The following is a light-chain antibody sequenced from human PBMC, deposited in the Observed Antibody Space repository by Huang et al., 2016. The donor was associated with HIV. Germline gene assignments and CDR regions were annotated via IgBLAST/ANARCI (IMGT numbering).Light chain of an antibody. CDR3: QQRSIWPPFT. V-gene: IGKV3-11*01. J-gene: IGKJ3*01. CDR1: QKLNTY. Sequence: EILLTQSPATLSLSPGERATLSCKASQKLNTYLAWYQQKPGQAPRHLICDASTRAAHTPARYRGSGPGAHLTLPNTNLEPEDFAVNFCQQRSIWPPFTFGPGTKVDRK. CDR2: DAS.